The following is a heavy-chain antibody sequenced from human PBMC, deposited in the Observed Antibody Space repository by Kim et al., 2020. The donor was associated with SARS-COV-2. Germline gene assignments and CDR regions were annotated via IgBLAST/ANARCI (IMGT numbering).Heavy chain of an antibody. V-gene: IGHV1-69*13. CDR3: ARERQRKGVAGTSGPHFDY. CDR1: GGTFSSYA. J-gene: IGHJ4*02. D-gene: IGHD6-19*01. CDR2: IIPIFGTA. Sequence: SVKVSCKASGGTFSSYAISWVRQAPGQGLEWMGGIIPIFGTANYAQKFQGRVTITADESTSTAYMELSSLRSEDTAVYYCARERQRKGVAGTSGPHFDYWGQGTLVTVSS.